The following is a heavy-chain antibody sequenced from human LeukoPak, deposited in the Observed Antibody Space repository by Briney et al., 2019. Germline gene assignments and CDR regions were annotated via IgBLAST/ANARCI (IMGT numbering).Heavy chain of an antibody. J-gene: IGHJ6*02. CDR1: GGSFSGYY. V-gene: IGHV4-34*01. CDR2: INHSGST. CDR3: ARGIVVVPAAIIRDSPYGMDV. Sequence: SETLSLTCAVYGGSFSGYYWSWIRQPPGKGLEWIGEINHSGSTNYNPSLKSRVTISVDTSKNQFSLKLSSVTAADTAVYYCARGIVVVPAAIIRDSPYGMDVWGQGTTVAVSS. D-gene: IGHD2-2*01.